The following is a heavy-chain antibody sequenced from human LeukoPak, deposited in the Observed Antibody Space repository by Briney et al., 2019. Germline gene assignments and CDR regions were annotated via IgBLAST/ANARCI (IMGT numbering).Heavy chain of an antibody. Sequence: SETLSLTCTVSGGSISSYYWSWIRQPPGKGLEWIGYIYYSGSTNYNPSLKSRVTISVDTSKNQFSLKLSSVTAADTAVYYCARGIIAVAGVFDPWGQGTLVIVSS. CDR3: ARGIIAVAGVFDP. D-gene: IGHD6-19*01. V-gene: IGHV4-59*01. CDR1: GGSISSYY. CDR2: IYYSGST. J-gene: IGHJ5*02.